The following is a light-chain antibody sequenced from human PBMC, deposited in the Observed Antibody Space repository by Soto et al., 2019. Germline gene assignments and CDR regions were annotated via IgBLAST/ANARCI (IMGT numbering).Light chain of an antibody. J-gene: IGLJ1*01. CDR2: GDN. Sequence: QSALTQPPSVSGAPGQRVAISCTGRSSNIGAEYDVHWYQQLPGTAPKRLIYGDNNRPSGVPDRFSGSKSGTSASLAITGLQPEDEADYYCQSYDSRLTTFVFGTGTKVTVL. V-gene: IGLV1-40*01. CDR3: QSYDSRLTTFV. CDR1: SSNIGAEYD.